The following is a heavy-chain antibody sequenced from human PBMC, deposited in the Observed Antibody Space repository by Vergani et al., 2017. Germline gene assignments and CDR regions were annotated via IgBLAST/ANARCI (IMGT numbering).Heavy chain of an antibody. V-gene: IGHV4-61*02. CDR1: GGPISSGSYY. CDR3: ARATVDAFDI. CDR2: IYTSGST. J-gene: IGHJ3*02. Sequence: QVQLQESGPGLVKPSQTLSPTCTVSGGPISSGSYYWSWIRQPAGKGLEWIGRIYTSGSTNYNPSLKSRVTISVDTSKNQFSLKLSSVTAADTAVYYCARATVDAFDIWGQGTMVTVSS. D-gene: IGHD4-17*01.